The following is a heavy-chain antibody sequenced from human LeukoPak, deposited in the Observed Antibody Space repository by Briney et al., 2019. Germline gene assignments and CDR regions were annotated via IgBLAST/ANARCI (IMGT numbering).Heavy chain of an antibody. CDR3: ARGGSYASGWYANY. J-gene: IGHJ4*02. CDR1: GGSISSYY. Sequence: SETLSLTCTVSGGSISSYYWNWIRQPAGKGLEWIGRIYTSGSTNYNPSLKSRVTMSVDTSKNQFSLNLRSVTAADTAVYYCARGGSYASGWYANYWGQGTLVTVSS. D-gene: IGHD6-19*01. CDR2: IYTSGST. V-gene: IGHV4-4*07.